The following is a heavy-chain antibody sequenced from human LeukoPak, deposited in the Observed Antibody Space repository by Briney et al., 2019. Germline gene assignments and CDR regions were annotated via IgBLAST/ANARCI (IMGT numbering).Heavy chain of an antibody. D-gene: IGHD2-2*01. J-gene: IGHJ4*02. CDR1: GGSISSGGYY. CDR3: ARVPAQEMYYFDY. CDR2: IYYSGST. Sequence: PSETLSLTCTVSGGSISSGGYYWSWIRQPPGKGLEWIGYIYYSGSTYYNPSLKSRVTISVDTSKNQFSLKLSSVTAADTAVYYCARVPAQEMYYFDYWGQGTLVTVSS. V-gene: IGHV4-30-4*01.